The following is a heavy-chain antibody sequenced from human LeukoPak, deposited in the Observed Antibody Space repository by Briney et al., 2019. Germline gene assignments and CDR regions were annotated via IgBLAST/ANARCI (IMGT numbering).Heavy chain of an antibody. J-gene: IGHJ6*02. V-gene: IGHV3-11*01. CDR2: ISSSGRLM. CDR1: GFTFSEYY. D-gene: IGHD1-20*01. CDR3: ARDTNNGLDV. Sequence: GGSLRLSCAASGFTFSEYYINWIRQAPGKGLEWVSHISSSGRLMQYADSVRGRFTITRDNAQNFMSLQTNNLKPEDTAVYYCARDTNNGLDVWGRGTTVTVS.